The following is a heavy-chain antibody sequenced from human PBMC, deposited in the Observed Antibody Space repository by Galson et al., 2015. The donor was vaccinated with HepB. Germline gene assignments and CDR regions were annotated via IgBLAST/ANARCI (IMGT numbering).Heavy chain of an antibody. J-gene: IGHJ2*01. Sequence: SVKVSCKASGGTFSSYTISWVRQAPGQGLEWMGRIIPILGIANYAQKFQGRVTITADKSTSTAYMELSSLRSEDTAVYYCASNFSPAEHYWYFDLWGRGTLVTVSS. V-gene: IGHV1-69*02. CDR3: ASNFSPAEHYWYFDL. CDR2: IIPILGIA. D-gene: IGHD1-20*01. CDR1: GGTFSSYT.